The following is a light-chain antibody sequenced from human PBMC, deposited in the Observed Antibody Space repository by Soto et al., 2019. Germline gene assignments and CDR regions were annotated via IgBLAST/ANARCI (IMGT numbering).Light chain of an antibody. CDR2: DAY. CDR3: KQYNSYSWT. V-gene: IGKV3-11*01. CDR1: QSVHSF. Sequence: EIVLTQSPATLSLSPGERATLSCRASQSVHSFLAWFQQKPGQPPRLLIYDAYNRATGIAARFSGFGSGTDFTLTIRSLQPDDFATYYCKQYNSYSWTFGQGTKVDI. J-gene: IGKJ1*01.